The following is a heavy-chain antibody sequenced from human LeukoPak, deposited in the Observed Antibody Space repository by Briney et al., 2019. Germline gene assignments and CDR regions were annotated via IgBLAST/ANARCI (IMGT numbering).Heavy chain of an antibody. J-gene: IGHJ4*02. D-gene: IGHD3-22*01. V-gene: IGHV4-34*01. Sequence: SETLSLTCAVYGGSFSGYYWSWIRQPPGKGLEWIGEINHSGSTNYNPSLKSRVTISVDTSKNQFSLKLGSVTAADTAVYYCARLDSSGYYQDYWGQGTLVTVSS. CDR2: INHSGST. CDR3: ARLDSSGYYQDY. CDR1: GGSFSGYY.